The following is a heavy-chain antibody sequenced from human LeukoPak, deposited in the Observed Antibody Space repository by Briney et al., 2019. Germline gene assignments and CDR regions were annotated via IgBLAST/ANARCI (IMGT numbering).Heavy chain of an antibody. CDR3: ARDRRYFDWLLSIRDAFDI. V-gene: IGHV1-46*01. D-gene: IGHD3-9*01. CDR1: GYTFINNW. CDR2: INPTGTTT. J-gene: IGHJ3*02. Sequence: ASVKVSCKASGYTFINNWMHWVRQAPGQGLEWVGLINPTGTTTLYAQKFQGRVTLTRDMSTSTDYMELRSLKSEDTAVYYCARDRRYFDWLLSIRDAFDIWGQGTMVTVSS.